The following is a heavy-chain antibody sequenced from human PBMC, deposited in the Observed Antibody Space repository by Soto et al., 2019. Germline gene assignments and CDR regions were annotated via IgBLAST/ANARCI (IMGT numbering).Heavy chain of an antibody. CDR3: ARAPPYYLFRSGHIFDAFDL. D-gene: IGHD2-15*01. V-gene: IGHV4-59*12. CDR2: ISYSGST. Sequence: SETLSLTCTVSGGSISSYYWSWIRQPPGKGLEWIGYISYSGSTNYNPSLKRRVTISLDASKNQFSLKLTSVTAADTAVYYCARAPPYYLFRSGHIFDAFDLWGQGNMVT. CDR1: GGSISSYY. J-gene: IGHJ3*01.